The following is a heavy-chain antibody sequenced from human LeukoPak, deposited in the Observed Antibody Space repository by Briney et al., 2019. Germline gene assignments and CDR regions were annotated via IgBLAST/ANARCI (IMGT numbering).Heavy chain of an antibody. CDR2: IYYSGST. J-gene: IGHJ4*02. CDR3: ARREITTTATYCLDY. Sequence: PSETLSLTCSVSGDSISSRNYYWSWIRQPPGKGLEWIGSIYYSGSTYYRPSLKSRVTKSVDTSKNEFSLSLSSVTAADTAVYYCARREITTTATYCLDYWGQGTLVTVSS. CDR1: GDSISSRNYY. V-gene: IGHV4-39*01. D-gene: IGHD2-15*01.